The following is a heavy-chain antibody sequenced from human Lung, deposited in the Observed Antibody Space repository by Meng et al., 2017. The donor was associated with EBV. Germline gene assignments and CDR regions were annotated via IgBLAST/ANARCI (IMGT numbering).Heavy chain of an antibody. J-gene: IGHJ5*02. CDR3: ARISYSGSPFDP. Sequence: QVQLQPWGAGLLKPSETLSLTCAVYNGSFNGYYWTWIRQSLGKGLEWIGQINHSGSSNSNPSLESRVTFSVDTSKNQFSLKLTSVTAADTGVYYCARISYSGSPFDPWGQGTLVTVSS. D-gene: IGHD1-26*01. CDR1: NGSFNGYY. V-gene: IGHV4-34*01. CDR2: INHSGSS.